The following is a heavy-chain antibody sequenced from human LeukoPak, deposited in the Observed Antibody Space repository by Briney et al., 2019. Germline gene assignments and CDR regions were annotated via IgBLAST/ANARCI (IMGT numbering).Heavy chain of an antibody. D-gene: IGHD2-21*02. J-gene: IGHJ5*02. V-gene: IGHV1-69*01. CDR3: ARVKPAYCGGDCYWYNWFDP. Sequence: PGASLRLSCAASGFTFSSYAMSWVRQAPGKGLEWVSGMNPSFGTANYAQKFQGRVTITADESTSTAYMELSSLRSEDTAVYYCARVKPAYCGGDCYWYNWFDPWGQGTLVTVSS. CDR2: MNPSFGTA. CDR1: GFTFSSYA.